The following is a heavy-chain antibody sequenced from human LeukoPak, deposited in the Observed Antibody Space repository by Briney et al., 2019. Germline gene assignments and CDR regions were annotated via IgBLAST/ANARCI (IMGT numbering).Heavy chain of an antibody. D-gene: IGHD1-1*01. CDR3: ARDRQQLDWDFQH. J-gene: IGHJ1*01. CDR2: IRYDASKE. V-gene: IGHV3-33*01. Sequence: GGSLRLSCAASGFTFNNYAMHWVRQVPGRGLEGVAVIRYDASKEYYADSVKGRFTVSRDNSKNTLFLQMNSLRAEDTAVYYCARDRQQLDWDFQHWGQGTLVIVSS. CDR1: GFTFNNYA.